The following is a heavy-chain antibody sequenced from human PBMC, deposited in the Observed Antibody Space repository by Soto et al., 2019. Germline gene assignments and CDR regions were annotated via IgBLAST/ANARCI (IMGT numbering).Heavy chain of an antibody. D-gene: IGHD1-26*01. V-gene: IGHV1-69*04. CDR1: GGDLSNSG. CDR2: IFPLLAMV. J-gene: IGHJ4*02. Sequence: QVNLVQSGTEMKKPGSSVMVSCKVSGGDLSNSGISWVRQAPGQGLEWMGGIFPLLAMVDYSQKFQGRVTITADETTTTAYMDLGSPRSEDTAGYYGAKDYGAGFKSWGEGTLVIVSS. CDR3: AKDYGAGFKS.